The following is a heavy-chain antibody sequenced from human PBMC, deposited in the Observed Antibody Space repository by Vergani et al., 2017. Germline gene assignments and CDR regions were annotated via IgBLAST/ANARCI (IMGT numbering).Heavy chain of an antibody. CDR3: AKGAEANRKTNYGMDV. Sequence: QVQLVESGGGVVQPGRSLGLFCGASGFTFSSYCMHWVRQAPGTGVELVAVIWYDGRNKYYADSVQGRLTIFRDNSKNTLYQQMNSLRAEDTAVYYCAKGAEANRKTNYGMDVWGQGTTVTVSS. V-gene: IGHV3-33*06. D-gene: IGHD1/OR15-1a*01. CDR2: IWYDGRNK. J-gene: IGHJ6*02. CDR1: GFTFSSYC.